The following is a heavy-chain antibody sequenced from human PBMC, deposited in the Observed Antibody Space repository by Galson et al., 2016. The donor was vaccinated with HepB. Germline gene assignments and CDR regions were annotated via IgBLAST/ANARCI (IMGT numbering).Heavy chain of an antibody. V-gene: IGHV3-48*02. Sequence: SLRLSCAVSGFTFSSYSMNWVRQAPGKGLEWVSYISTSSGTIYYADSVKGRFTISRDNAKNSLYLQMNSLRDGETAVYYCARDLQLWLQALSAYYYYGMDVWGQGTTVTVSS. D-gene: IGHD5-18*01. CDR3: ARDLQLWLQALSAYYYYGMDV. CDR1: GFTFSSYS. CDR2: ISTSSGTI. J-gene: IGHJ6*02.